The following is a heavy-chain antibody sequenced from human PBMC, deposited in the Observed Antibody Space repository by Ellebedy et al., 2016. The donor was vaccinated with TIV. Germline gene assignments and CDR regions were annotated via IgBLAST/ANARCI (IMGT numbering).Heavy chain of an antibody. CDR3: AREGASVDTAMVTFDYYYGMDV. D-gene: IGHD5-18*01. CDR2: INPSGGST. J-gene: IGHJ6*02. V-gene: IGHV1-46*01. Sequence: AASVKVSCKASGYTFTSYYMHWVRQAPGQGLEWMGIINPSGGSTSYAQKFQGRVTMTRDTSTSTVYMELSSLRSEDTAVYYCAREGASVDTAMVTFDYYYGMDVWGQGTTVTVSS. CDR1: GYTFTSYY.